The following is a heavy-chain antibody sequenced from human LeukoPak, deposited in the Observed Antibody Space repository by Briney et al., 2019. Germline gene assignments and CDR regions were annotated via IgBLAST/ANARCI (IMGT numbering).Heavy chain of an antibody. J-gene: IGHJ4*02. V-gene: IGHV1-18*01. CDR2: ISADNGNT. Sequence: ASVKVSCKSSGYMFTSHGIHWLRQAPGQGLEWMGWISADNGNTNYVQKFQGRVTMTTDTSTSTAYMELRSLRSDDTAVYYCARALYHTFDYWGQGTLVTVSS. CDR3: ARALYHTFDY. D-gene: IGHD2-2*01. CDR1: GYMFTSHG.